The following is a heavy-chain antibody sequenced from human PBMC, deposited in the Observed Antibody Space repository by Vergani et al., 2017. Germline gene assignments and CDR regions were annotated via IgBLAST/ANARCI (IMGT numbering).Heavy chain of an antibody. D-gene: IGHD2-2*01. CDR1: GYTFTGYY. J-gene: IGHJ6*02. CDR2: INPNSGGT. V-gene: IGHV1-2*06. CDR3: ARDGGHLGGSSTTLYYYYGMDV. Sequence: QVQLVQSGAEVKKPGASVKVSCKASGYTFTGYYMHWVRQAPGQGLEWMGRINPNSGGTNYAQKFQGRVTMTRDTSISTAYMELRSLRSDDTAVYYCARDGGHLGGSSTTLYYYYGMDVWGQGP.